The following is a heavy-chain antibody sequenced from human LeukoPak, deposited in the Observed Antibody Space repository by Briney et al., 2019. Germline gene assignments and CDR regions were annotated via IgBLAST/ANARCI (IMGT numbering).Heavy chain of an antibody. CDR2: ISGSGGST. J-gene: IGHJ4*02. D-gene: IGHD4-17*01. V-gene: IGHV3-23*01. CDR1: GFTFSSYA. CDR3: AKDLTDYGDYYFDY. Sequence: PGGSLRLSCAASGFTFSSYAMSWVRQATGKGLEWVSAISGSGGSTYYADSVKGRFTISRDNSKNTLYLQMNSLRAEDTAVYYCAKDLTDYGDYYFDYWGQGTLVTVSS.